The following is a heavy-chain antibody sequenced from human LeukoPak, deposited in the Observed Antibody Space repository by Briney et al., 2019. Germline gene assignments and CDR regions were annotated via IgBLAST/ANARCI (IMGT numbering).Heavy chain of an antibody. CDR2: IYSGGSGGNT. V-gene: IGHV3-66*01. CDR1: GFTVSSNY. CDR3: ARDAYCSGGGCYTPGI. Sequence: QPGGSLRLSCAASGFTVSSNYMSWFRQAPGKGLEWVSIIYSGGSGGNTYYTDSVEGRFTISRDNSKNTLYLQMNSLRAEDTAVYYCARDAYCSGGGCYTPGIWGQGTMVTVSS. D-gene: IGHD2-15*01. J-gene: IGHJ3*02.